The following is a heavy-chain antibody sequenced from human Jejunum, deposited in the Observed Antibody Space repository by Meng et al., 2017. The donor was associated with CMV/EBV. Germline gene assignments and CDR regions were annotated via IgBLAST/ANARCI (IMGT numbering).Heavy chain of an antibody. J-gene: IGHJ4*02. V-gene: IGHV3-23*01. CDR2: ISSDGGDT. CDR1: GFTFSTYA. D-gene: IGHD3-10*01. Sequence: SCVVSGFTFSTYALNWVRQAPGKGLEGVSAISSDGGDTYYADSVRGRFTISRDNSKSTLYLQMNSLRAEDSAVYYCAPTIRGAGLIIYWGQGTLVTVSS. CDR3: APTIRGAGLIIY.